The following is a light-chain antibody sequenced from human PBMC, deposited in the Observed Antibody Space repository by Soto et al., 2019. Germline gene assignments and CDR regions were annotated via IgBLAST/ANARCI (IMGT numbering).Light chain of an antibody. CDR2: EVS. CDR3: FSYTTSSTLV. CDR1: RSDVGGYNY. V-gene: IGLV2-14*01. Sequence: SALTQPASVSGSPGQSITISCTGTRSDVGGYNYVSWYQQHPAKAPKLMIYEVSNRPSGVSHRFSGSKSGNTASLTISGLQAEDEADYYCFSYTTSSTLVFGGGTKLTVL. J-gene: IGLJ3*02.